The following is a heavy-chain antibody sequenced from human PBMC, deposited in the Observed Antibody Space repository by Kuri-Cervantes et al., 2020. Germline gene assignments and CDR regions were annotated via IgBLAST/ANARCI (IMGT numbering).Heavy chain of an antibody. D-gene: IGHD5-18*01. CDR2: ISYDGSNE. J-gene: IGHJ6*03. V-gene: IGHV3-30*03. Sequence: GGSLRLSCAASRFTFSIYSMNWVRQAPGKGLEWVAAISYDGSNEYYADSVKGRFTISSDNSKKTLYLQMNSLSAEDTAVYYCARDSAWVQVWFTYMDVWGKGTTVTVSS. CDR3: ARDSAWVQVWFTYMDV. CDR1: RFTFSIYS.